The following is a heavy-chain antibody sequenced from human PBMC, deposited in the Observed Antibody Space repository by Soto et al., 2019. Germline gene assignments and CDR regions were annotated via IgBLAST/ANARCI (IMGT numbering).Heavy chain of an antibody. Sequence: SETLSLTCTVSGGSISSGGYYWSWIRQHPGKGLEWIGYIYYSGSTYYNPSLKSRVTISVDTSKSQFSLKLSSVTAADTAMYYCARGIGNYYDSSGYSADAFDIWGQGTMVTVSS. CDR2: IYYSGST. CDR3: ARGIGNYYDSSGYSADAFDI. V-gene: IGHV4-31*03. D-gene: IGHD3-22*01. J-gene: IGHJ3*02. CDR1: GGSISSGGYY.